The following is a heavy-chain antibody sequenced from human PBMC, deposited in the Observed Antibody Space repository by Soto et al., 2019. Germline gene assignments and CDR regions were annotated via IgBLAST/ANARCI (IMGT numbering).Heavy chain of an antibody. D-gene: IGHD4-17*01. CDR2: IYYSGST. Sequence: QVQLQESGPGLVNPSQTLSLTCAVSGDSISKSGYYWSWIRQNQGKALEWIGNIYYSGSTFYNPSLKTRVPMTLAPAKNPLSLERTDVTVAATAVYYGARSRGVTTPRRPYYWLSWGQGTRVAVSS. J-gene: IGHJ5*02. V-gene: IGHV4-31*11. CDR1: GDSISKSGYY. CDR3: ARSRGVTTPRRPYYWLS.